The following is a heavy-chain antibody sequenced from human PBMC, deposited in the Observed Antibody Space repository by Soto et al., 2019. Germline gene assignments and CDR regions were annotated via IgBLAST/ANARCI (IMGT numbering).Heavy chain of an antibody. CDR1: GFTFSNYD. D-gene: IGHD6-19*01. Sequence: EVQLVESGGGLVKPGGSLRLSCAASGFTFSNYDMNWVRQAPGKGLEWVSSISSTSTYINYADSLRGRFSISRDNAKNSLYLQMNSLRAEDTAVYYCARDRSNGWYYFDYWGQGSLVTVSS. V-gene: IGHV3-21*01. CDR3: ARDRSNGWYYFDY. J-gene: IGHJ4*02. CDR2: ISSTSTYI.